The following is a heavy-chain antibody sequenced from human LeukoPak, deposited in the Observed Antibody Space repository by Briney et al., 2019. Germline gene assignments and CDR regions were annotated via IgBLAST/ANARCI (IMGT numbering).Heavy chain of an antibody. CDR2: ISYDGSNK. D-gene: IGHD2-2*01. J-gene: IGHJ6*04. V-gene: IGHV3-30*04. CDR3: ARVLGIQYQLLYYYYYGMDV. Sequence: GGSLRLSCAASGFTFSSYAMHWVRQAPGKGLEGVAVISYDGSNKYYADSVKGRFTISRDNSKNTLYLQMNSLRAEDTAVYYCARVLGIQYQLLYYYYYGMDVWGKGTTVTVSS. CDR1: GFTFSSYA.